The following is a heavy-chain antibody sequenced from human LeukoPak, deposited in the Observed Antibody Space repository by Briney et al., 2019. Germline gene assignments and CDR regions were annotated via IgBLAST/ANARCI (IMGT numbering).Heavy chain of an antibody. CDR1: GGSFSGYY. V-gene: IGHV4-34*01. J-gene: IGHJ5*02. D-gene: IGHD6-19*01. CDR3: ARDRSGWYKNWFDP. CDR2: INHSGST. Sequence: SETLSLTCAVYGGSFSGYYWSWIRQPPGKGLEWIGEINHSGSTNYNPSLKSRVTISVDTSKNQFSLKLSSVTAADTAVYYCARDRSGWYKNWFDPWGQGTLVTVSS.